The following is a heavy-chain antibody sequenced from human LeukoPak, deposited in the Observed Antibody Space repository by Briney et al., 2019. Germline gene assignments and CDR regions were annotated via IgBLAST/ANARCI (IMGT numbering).Heavy chain of an antibody. CDR1: GGSISSSSYY. D-gene: IGHD5-18*01. J-gene: IGHJ4*02. CDR2: IDYSGST. CDR3: ARDLQMDTAMPFDY. V-gene: IGHV4-39*07. Sequence: SETLSLTCTVSGGSISSSSYYWGWIRQPPGKGLEWIGRIDYSGSTYYHPSLKSRVTISVDTSKNQFSLKLSSVTAADTAVYYCARDLQMDTAMPFDYWGQGTLVTVSS.